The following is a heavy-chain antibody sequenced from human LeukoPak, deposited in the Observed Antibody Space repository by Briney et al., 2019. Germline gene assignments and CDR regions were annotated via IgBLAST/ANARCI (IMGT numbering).Heavy chain of an antibody. V-gene: IGHV4-34*01. CDR2: INHSGST. CDR1: GGSFSGYY. Sequence: SETLSLTCAVYGGSFSGYYWSWIRQPPGKGLEWIGEINHSGSTNYNPSLKSRVTISVDTSKNQFSLKLRSVTAADTAVYYCARAWGVWGSYRYPSDYWGQGTLVTVSS. J-gene: IGHJ4*02. D-gene: IGHD3-16*02. CDR3: ARAWGVWGSYRYPSDY.